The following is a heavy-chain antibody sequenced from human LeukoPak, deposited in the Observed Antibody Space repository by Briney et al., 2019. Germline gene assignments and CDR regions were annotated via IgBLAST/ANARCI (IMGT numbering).Heavy chain of an antibody. CDR2: INHSGST. CDR1: GGSFSGYY. J-gene: IGHJ4*02. Sequence: AETLSLTCAVYGGSFSGYYWSWIRQPPGKGREGSGEINHSGSTNYNPSLKSRVTISVDTSKNQFSLKLSSVTAADTAVYYCARLPTIVVVPAARDGLDYWGQGTLVTVSS. CDR3: ARLPTIVVVPAARDGLDY. D-gene: IGHD2-2*01. V-gene: IGHV4-34*01.